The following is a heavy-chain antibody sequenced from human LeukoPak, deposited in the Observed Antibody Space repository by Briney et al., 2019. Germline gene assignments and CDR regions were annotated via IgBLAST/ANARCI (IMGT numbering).Heavy chain of an antibody. Sequence: GGSLRLSCAASGFTVSTYYMTWVRQAQGKGLECVSLIYSGGSTYYADSVKGRFTVSRDNSKNTLYLQMNSLRAEDTAMYYCARGLGYCTSTTCLLPFDYWGEGTLVTVSS. CDR3: ARGLGYCTSTTCLLPFDY. V-gene: IGHV3-53*01. CDR2: IYSGGST. D-gene: IGHD2-2*01. CDR1: GFTVSTYY. J-gene: IGHJ4*02.